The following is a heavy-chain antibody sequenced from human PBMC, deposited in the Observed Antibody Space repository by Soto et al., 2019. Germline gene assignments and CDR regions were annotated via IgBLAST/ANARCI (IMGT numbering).Heavy chain of an antibody. V-gene: IGHV3-30*18. Sequence: GGSLRLSCAASGFTFSSYGMHWVRQAPGKGLEWVAVISYDGSNKYYADSVKGRFTISRDNSKNTLYLQMNSLRAEDTAVYYCAKVRRVGATTSSFDYWGQGTLVTVSS. CDR2: ISYDGSNK. CDR3: AKVRRVGATTSSFDY. CDR1: GFTFSSYG. D-gene: IGHD1-26*01. J-gene: IGHJ4*02.